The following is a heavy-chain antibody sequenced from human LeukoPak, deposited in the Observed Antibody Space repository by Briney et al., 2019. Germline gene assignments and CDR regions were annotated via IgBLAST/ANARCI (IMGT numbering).Heavy chain of an antibody. CDR2: INPNSGGT. J-gene: IGHJ4*02. Sequence: ASVKVSCKASGYTFTGYYMHWVRQAPGQGLEWMGRINPNSGGTNYAQKFQGRVTMTRDTSISTAYMELSRLRSDDTAVYYCARADDGGSGSYYNDYWGQGTQVTVSS. D-gene: IGHD3-10*01. V-gene: IGHV1-2*06. CDR1: GYTFTGYY. CDR3: ARADDGGSGSYYNDY.